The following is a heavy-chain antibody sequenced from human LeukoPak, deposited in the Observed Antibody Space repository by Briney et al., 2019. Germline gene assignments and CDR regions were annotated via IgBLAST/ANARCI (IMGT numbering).Heavy chain of an antibody. CDR3: ARKYDILTGYDSWFDP. Sequence: GASVKVSCKASGYILTGYYMHWVRQAPGQGLEWMGWINPNSGDTKYAQKFQDRVTMTRDTSISTVYMELSNLRSDDTAVYYCARKYDILTGYDSWFDPWGQGTLLTVSS. V-gene: IGHV1-2*02. CDR2: INPNSGDT. CDR1: GYILTGYY. D-gene: IGHD3-9*01. J-gene: IGHJ5*02.